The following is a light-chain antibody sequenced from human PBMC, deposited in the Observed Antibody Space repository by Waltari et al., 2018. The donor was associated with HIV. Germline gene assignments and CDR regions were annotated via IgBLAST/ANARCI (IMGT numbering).Light chain of an antibody. CDR2: DFT. J-gene: IGLJ3*02. Sequence: QSALTQPPSVSGSPGQSVTISCSGTYRDVGGYNFVSWYQQPPGKAPKLLICDFTKRPSGGPDLFSGSKSGNTAFLTVSGLQAEEEADYFCCSYAGSFTLLFGGGTKLAVL. V-gene: IGLV2-11*01. CDR3: CSYAGSFTLL. CDR1: YRDVGGYNF.